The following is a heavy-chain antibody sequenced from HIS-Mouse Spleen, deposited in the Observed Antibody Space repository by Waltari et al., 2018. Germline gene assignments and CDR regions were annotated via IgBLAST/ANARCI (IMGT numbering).Heavy chain of an antibody. J-gene: IGHJ4*02. D-gene: IGHD4-17*01. CDR1: GGSFSGYD. CDR3: ARGVTTGHYFDY. Sequence: QVQLQQWGAGLLKPSATLSLTCAVYGGSFSGYDWSWIRQPPGKGLVWIGEINHSGSTNYNPSLKSRVTISVDTSKNQFSLKLSSVTAADTAVYYCARGVTTGHYFDYWGQGTLVTVSS. V-gene: IGHV4-34*01. CDR2: INHSGST.